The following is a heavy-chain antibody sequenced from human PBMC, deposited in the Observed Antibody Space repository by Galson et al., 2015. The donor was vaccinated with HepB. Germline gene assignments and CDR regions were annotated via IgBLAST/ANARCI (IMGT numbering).Heavy chain of an antibody. V-gene: IGHV4-34*01. J-gene: IGHJ6*02. Sequence: GNTNYNPSLKSRVIMSLDTSKNQFSLRLTSVTAADTAVYYCARRDNYYYFGMDVWGQGTTVIVSS. D-gene: IGHD5-24*01. CDR2: GNT. CDR3: ARRDNYYYFGMDV.